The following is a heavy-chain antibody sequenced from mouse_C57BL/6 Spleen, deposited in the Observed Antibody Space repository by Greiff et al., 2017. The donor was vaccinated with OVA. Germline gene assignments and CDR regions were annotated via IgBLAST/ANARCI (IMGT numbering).Heavy chain of an antibody. CDR1: GYTFTDYE. V-gene: IGHV1-15*01. J-gene: IGHJ3*01. Sequence: VKLVESGAELVRPGASVTLSCKASGYTFTDYEMHWVKQTPVHGLEWIGAIDPETGGTAYNQKFKGKAIPTADKSSSTAYMELRSLTSEDSAVYYCTREELGRGFAYWGQGTLVTVSA. CDR2: IDPETGGT. D-gene: IGHD4-1*01. CDR3: TREELGRGFAY.